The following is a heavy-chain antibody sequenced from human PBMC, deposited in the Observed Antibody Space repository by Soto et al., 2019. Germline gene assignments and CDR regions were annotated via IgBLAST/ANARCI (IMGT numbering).Heavy chain of an antibody. CDR3: AKNKAAMANYYYYMDV. CDR2: ISGSGGST. J-gene: IGHJ6*03. V-gene: IGHV3-23*01. CDR1: GFTFSSYA. Sequence: GGSLRLSCAASGFTFSSYAMSWVRQAPGKGLEWVSAISGSGGSTYYADSVKGRFTISRDNSKNTLYLQMNSLRAEDTAVYYCAKNKAAMANYYYYMDVWGKGTTVTVSS. D-gene: IGHD2-2*01.